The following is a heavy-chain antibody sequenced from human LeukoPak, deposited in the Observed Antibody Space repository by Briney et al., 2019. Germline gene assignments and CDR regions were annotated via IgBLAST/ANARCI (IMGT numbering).Heavy chain of an antibody. Sequence: ASVKVSCKASVYTFTSYYMHWVQQAPGQGLEWMGIINPSGGSTSYAQKFQGRVTMTRDTYTRTVYMELSSLRSEDTAVYYCARLTAATGTSEDYWGQGTLVTVSS. V-gene: IGHV1-46*01. J-gene: IGHJ4*02. CDR3: ARLTAATGTSEDY. CDR2: INPSGGST. CDR1: VYTFTSYY. D-gene: IGHD6-13*01.